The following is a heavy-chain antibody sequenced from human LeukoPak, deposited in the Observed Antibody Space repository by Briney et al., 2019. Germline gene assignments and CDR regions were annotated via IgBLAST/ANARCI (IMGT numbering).Heavy chain of an antibody. J-gene: IGHJ6*03. D-gene: IGHD1-26*01. V-gene: IGHV3-21*01. CDR3: ARDPYSGRYGDYYYYYMDV. CDR1: GFTFSTYN. Sequence: GGSLRLSCAASGFTFSTYNMNWVRQVPGKGLEWVSSITSSSTYMFYADSVKGRFTISRDNVQNSLYLQINSLRAEDTAVYYCARDPYSGRYGDYYYYYMDVWGKGTTVTISS. CDR2: ITSSSTYM.